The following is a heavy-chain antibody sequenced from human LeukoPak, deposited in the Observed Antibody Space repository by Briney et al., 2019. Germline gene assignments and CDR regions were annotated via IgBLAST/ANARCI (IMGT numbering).Heavy chain of an antibody. Sequence: GGTLRLSCAASGFTSSTYWMSWVRQAPGKGLEWVASIKQDGSETYYVDSVKGRFTLSRDNAKNSLYLQMNSLRADDTAVYYCARDRDSRWDFDLWGRGTLVTVSS. CDR1: GFTSSTYW. CDR3: ARDRDSRWDFDL. V-gene: IGHV3-7*01. D-gene: IGHD3-22*01. CDR2: IKQDGSET. J-gene: IGHJ2*01.